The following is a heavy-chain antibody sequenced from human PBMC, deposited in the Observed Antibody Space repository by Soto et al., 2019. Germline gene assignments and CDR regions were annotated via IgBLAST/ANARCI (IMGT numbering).Heavy chain of an antibody. CDR2: IYYSGST. CDR3: ARNYGPGYTFDY. CDR1: GGSIISYY. Sequence: SETLSLTCTVSGGSIISYYWSWIRQPPGKGLEWIGYIYYSGSTNYNPSLKSRVTISVDTSKNQFSLKLSSVTAADTAVYYCARNYGPGYTFDYWGQGTLVTVS. V-gene: IGHV4-59*08. J-gene: IGHJ4*02. D-gene: IGHD3-10*01.